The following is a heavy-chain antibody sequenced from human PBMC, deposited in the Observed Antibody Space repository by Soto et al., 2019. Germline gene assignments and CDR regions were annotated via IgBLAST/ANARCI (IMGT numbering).Heavy chain of an antibody. D-gene: IGHD6-13*01. CDR1: GFSLSSSGVG. CDR3: AHRRGYAAAAGIYDS. Sequence: QITLKESGPTLVKPTQTLTLTCTFSGFSLSSSGVGVGWIRQPPGKALEWLALIYWDDDKRYSPSLKSRLTITKDTPKNQVVLTMTNTDPVDTATYYCAHRRGYAAAAGIYDSWGQGTLVTVSS. J-gene: IGHJ4*02. V-gene: IGHV2-5*02. CDR2: IYWDDDK.